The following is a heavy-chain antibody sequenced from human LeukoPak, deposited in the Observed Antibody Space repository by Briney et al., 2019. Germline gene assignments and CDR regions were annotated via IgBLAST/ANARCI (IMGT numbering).Heavy chain of an antibody. V-gene: IGHV3-21*01. CDR2: ISSSSSYI. D-gene: IGHD4-17*01. Sequence: GGSLRLSCAASGFTFSSYSMNWVRQAPGKGLEWVSSISSSSSYIYYADSVKGRFTISRDNAKNSLYLQMNSLRAEDTAVYYCASWITVTFENDAFDIWGQGTMVTVSS. CDR1: GFTFSSYS. CDR3: ASWITVTFENDAFDI. J-gene: IGHJ3*02.